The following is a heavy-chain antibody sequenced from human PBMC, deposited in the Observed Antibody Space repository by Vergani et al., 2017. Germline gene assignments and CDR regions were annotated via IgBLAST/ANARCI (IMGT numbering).Heavy chain of an antibody. CDR1: GGSFSGYY. J-gene: IGHJ4*02. Sequence: QVQLQQWGAGLLKPSETLSLTCAVYGGSFSGYYWSWIRQPPGKGLEWIGEINHSGSTNYNPSLKSRVTISVDTSKNQFSLKRSSVTAADTAVYYCARSAARLGLDYWGQGTLVTVSS. V-gene: IGHV4-34*01. D-gene: IGHD6-6*01. CDR2: INHSGST. CDR3: ARSAARLGLDY.